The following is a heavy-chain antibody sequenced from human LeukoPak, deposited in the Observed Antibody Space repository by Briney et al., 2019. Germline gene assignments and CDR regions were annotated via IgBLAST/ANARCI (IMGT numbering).Heavy chain of an antibody. V-gene: IGHV1-58*01. D-gene: IGHD3-22*01. CDR3: AADRNYYDSSGSPIYMDV. J-gene: IGHJ6*03. Sequence: ASVKVSCKASGFTFTSSAVQWVRQARGQRLEWIGWIVVGSGNTNYAQKFQERVTITRDMSTSTAYMELSSLRSEDTAVYYCAADRNYYDSSGSPIYMDVWGKGTTVTVSS. CDR2: IVVGSGNT. CDR1: GFTFTSSA.